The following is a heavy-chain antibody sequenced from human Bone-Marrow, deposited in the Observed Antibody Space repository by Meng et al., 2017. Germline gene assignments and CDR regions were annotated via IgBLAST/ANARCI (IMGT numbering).Heavy chain of an antibody. CDR2: IYYTGST. Sequence: QLQLQESGPGLVKPSETLSLTCTVSGGSISISFFYWGGVRQPPGKGLEWIGSIYYTGSTYYNPSLKSRVTISIDTSKNQFSLKLSSVTAADTAVYYCARLDDTGIDYWGQGILVTVSS. CDR1: GGSISISFFY. V-gene: IGHV4-39*01. D-gene: IGHD5-18*01. CDR3: ARLDDTGIDY. J-gene: IGHJ4*02.